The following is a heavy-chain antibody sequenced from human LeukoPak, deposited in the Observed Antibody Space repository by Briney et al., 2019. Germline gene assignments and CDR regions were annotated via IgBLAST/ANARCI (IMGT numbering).Heavy chain of an antibody. CDR2: ISYDGTDK. CDR1: GLIFSTSG. Sequence: GGSLRLSCVASGLIFSTSGMHWVRQAPGRGLEWVASISYDGTDKHYADSVKGRFTISRDNSQNTVYLQMNSLRADDTAVYYCAKDTHNSGWYAPFDYWGQGSLVTVSS. CDR3: AKDTHNSGWYAPFDY. D-gene: IGHD6-19*01. V-gene: IGHV3-30*18. J-gene: IGHJ4*02.